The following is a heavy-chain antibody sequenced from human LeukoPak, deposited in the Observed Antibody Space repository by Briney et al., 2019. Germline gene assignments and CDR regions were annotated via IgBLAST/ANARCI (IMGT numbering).Heavy chain of an antibody. CDR2: ISSSGSTI. D-gene: IGHD2-8*01. V-gene: IGHV3-11*01. CDR3: AKADIVLMVYATPNDY. J-gene: IGHJ4*02. CDR1: GFTFSDYY. Sequence: GGSLRLSCAASGFTFSDYYMSWIRQAPGKGLEWVSYISSSGSTIYYADSVKGRFTISRDNAKNSLYLQMNSLRAEDTAVYYCAKADIVLMVYATPNDYWGQGTLVTVSS.